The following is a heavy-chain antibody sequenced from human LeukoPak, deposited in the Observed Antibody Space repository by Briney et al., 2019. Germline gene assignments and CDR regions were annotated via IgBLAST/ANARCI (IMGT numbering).Heavy chain of an antibody. Sequence: SETLSLTCAVSGDSISNINWWWSWVRQPPGKGLEWIGRINTSGNTNYNPSLKSRVTMSVDTSKNQFSLKLTSVTAADTAVYYCARAGDHGDYVGWFDPWGQGTLVTVSS. J-gene: IGHJ5*02. CDR3: ARAGDHGDYVGWFDP. D-gene: IGHD4-17*01. V-gene: IGHV4-4*02. CDR1: GDSISNINW. CDR2: INTSGNT.